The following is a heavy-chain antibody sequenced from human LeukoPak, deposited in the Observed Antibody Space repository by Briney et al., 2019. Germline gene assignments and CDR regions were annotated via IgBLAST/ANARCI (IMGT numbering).Heavy chain of an antibody. V-gene: IGHV1-2*06. J-gene: IGHJ5*02. Sequence: GASVKVSCKASGYTFTSYGISWVRQAPGQGLEWMGRINPNSGGTNYAQKFQGRVTMTRDTSISTAYMELSRLRSDDTAVYYCARAKNSGSFVNWFDPWGQGTLVTVSS. CDR3: ARAKNSGSFVNWFDP. D-gene: IGHD1-26*01. CDR2: INPNSGGT. CDR1: GYTFTSYG.